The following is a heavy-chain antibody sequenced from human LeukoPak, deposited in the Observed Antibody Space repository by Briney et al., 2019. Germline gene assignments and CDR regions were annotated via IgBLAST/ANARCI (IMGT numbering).Heavy chain of an antibody. Sequence: PGGSLRLSCEASGFTFNTYSMNWARQAPGKGLEWVSSIDSSGGYIFYADSVKGRFTISRDNAKNSLYLQMNSLRAEDTAVYYCAREERVTMIVVVAYYFDYWGQGTLVTVSS. CDR1: GFTFNTYS. J-gene: IGHJ4*02. V-gene: IGHV3-21*01. CDR2: IDSSGGYI. D-gene: IGHD3-22*01. CDR3: AREERVTMIVVVAYYFDY.